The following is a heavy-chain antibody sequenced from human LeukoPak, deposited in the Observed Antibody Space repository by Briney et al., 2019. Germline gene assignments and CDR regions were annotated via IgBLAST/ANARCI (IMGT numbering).Heavy chain of an antibody. D-gene: IGHD3-22*01. Sequence: ASVKVSCKASGYTFTSYGISWVRQAPGQGLEWMGWINTNTGNPTYAQGFTGRFVFSLDTSVSTAYLQISSLKAEDTAVYYCTRATMIVVDPFNFDYWGQGTLVTVSS. CDR2: INTNTGNP. CDR1: GYTFTSYG. J-gene: IGHJ4*02. CDR3: TRATMIVVDPFNFDY. V-gene: IGHV7-4-1*02.